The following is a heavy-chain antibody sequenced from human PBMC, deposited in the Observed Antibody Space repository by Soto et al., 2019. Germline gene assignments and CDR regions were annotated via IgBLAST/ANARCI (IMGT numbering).Heavy chain of an antibody. CDR3: GDLYASYYGRED. Sequence: EVQLVESGGGWVKPGGSLRLSCAASGLTLNDVWMTWVRQAPGKGLEWVGRIKKNADGGAINYAAPVKGRFTISRDDSSNTLYMQMTSLKIEHTAVYYCGDLYASYYGREDWGQGTTVTVSS. D-gene: IGHD2-2*01. J-gene: IGHJ6*02. V-gene: IGHV3-15*05. CDR2: IKKNADGGAI. CDR1: GLTLNDVW.